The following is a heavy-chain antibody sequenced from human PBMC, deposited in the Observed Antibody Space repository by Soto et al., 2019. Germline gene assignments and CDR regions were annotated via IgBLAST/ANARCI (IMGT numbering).Heavy chain of an antibody. Sequence: ASETLSLTCAVSGGSIGSSNWWSWVRQPPGKGLEWIGEIYDSGSTNYNPSLKSRVTISLDKSKNQFSPKLSSVTAADTAVYYCARDRGVGYYDSSGRPPLDYWGQGTLVTVSS. D-gene: IGHD3-22*01. CDR1: GGSIGSSNW. CDR3: ARDRGVGYYDSSGRPPLDY. CDR2: IYDSGST. V-gene: IGHV4-4*02. J-gene: IGHJ4*02.